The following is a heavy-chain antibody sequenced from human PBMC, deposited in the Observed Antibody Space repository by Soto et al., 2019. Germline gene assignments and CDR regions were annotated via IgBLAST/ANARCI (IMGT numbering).Heavy chain of an antibody. V-gene: IGHV1-69*02. J-gene: IGHJ4*02. CDR1: GGTFNSYT. CDR3: ATSYGSGSTHFDS. CDR2: VNPIVGMS. Sequence: QVQLVQSGAEVKKPGSSVKVSCTASGGTFNSYTLNWVRQAPGQRLEWVGRVNPIVGMSSSASKFQCRVTMTANTSTSKAYMDLTGRKSEDTAVYYCATSYGSGSTHFDSWGQGTLVTVSS. D-gene: IGHD3-10*01.